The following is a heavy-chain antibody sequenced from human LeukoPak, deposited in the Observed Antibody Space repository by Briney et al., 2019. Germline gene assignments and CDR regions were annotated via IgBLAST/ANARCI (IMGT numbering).Heavy chain of an antibody. CDR2: IYHSGST. CDR3: ARDSVTDYYYYGMDV. CDR1: GGSISSGGYS. J-gene: IGHJ6*02. Sequence: PSETLSLTCAVSGGSISSGGYSWSWIRQPPGKGLEWIGYIYHSGSTYYNPSLKSRVTISVDRSKNQFSLKLSSVTAADTAVYYCARDSVTDYYYYGMDVWGQGTTVTVSS. V-gene: IGHV4-30-2*01.